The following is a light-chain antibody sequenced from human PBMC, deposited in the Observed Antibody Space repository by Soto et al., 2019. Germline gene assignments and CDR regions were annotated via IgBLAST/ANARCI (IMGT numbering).Light chain of an antibody. CDR1: QSIRSW. V-gene: IGKV1-5*01. CDR2: DAS. CDR3: QQYNIYFAE. J-gene: IGKJ4*01. Sequence: DIPMTQSPSTLSASVGDRVTITCRSSQSIRSWLAWYQQKPGKAPKLLIYDASSLESGVPSRFSGSGSGTEFTLTISSLQPDDFATYYCQQYNIYFAEFGGGTKVEIK.